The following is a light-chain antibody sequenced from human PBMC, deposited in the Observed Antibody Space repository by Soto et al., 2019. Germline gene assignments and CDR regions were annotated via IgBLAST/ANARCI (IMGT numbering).Light chain of an antibody. CDR3: QQYDTSPRT. CDR1: QSVGNS. J-gene: IGKJ2*01. CDR2: GAS. Sequence: VVMTQSPGTLSVSPGEGVTLSCRASQSVGNSLAWYQQKPGQAPRLLIFGASTRVTGIPARFSGSGSGTGFTLTITSLQSEDFAVYYCQQYDTSPRTFGQGTKVDI. V-gene: IGKV3-15*01.